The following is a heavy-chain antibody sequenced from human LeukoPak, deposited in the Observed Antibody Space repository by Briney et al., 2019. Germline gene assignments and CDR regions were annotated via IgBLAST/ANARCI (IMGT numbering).Heavy chain of an antibody. Sequence: SETLSLTCTVSGGSISSSSYYWGWIRQPPGKGLEWIGSIYYSGSTYYNPSLKSRVTISVDTSKNQFSLELSSVTAADTAVYYCARQGIAVAGTWYFDLWGRGTLVTVSS. CDR2: IYYSGST. D-gene: IGHD6-19*01. CDR1: GGSISSSSYY. J-gene: IGHJ2*01. CDR3: ARQGIAVAGTWYFDL. V-gene: IGHV4-39*07.